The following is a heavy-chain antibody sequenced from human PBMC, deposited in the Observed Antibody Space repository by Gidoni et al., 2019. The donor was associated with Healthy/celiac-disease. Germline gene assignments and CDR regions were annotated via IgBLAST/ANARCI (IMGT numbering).Heavy chain of an antibody. Sequence: QVQLVQSGAEVKKPGASVKVSCKASGYTFTSYYMHWVRQAPGQGLDWMGIINPSGGSTSYAQKFQGRVTMTRDTSTSTVYMELSSLRSEDTAVYYCARAIQLWLPGDYYYMDVWGKGTTVTVSS. CDR2: INPSGGST. V-gene: IGHV1-46*01. D-gene: IGHD5-18*01. J-gene: IGHJ6*03. CDR1: GYTFTSYY. CDR3: ARAIQLWLPGDYYYMDV.